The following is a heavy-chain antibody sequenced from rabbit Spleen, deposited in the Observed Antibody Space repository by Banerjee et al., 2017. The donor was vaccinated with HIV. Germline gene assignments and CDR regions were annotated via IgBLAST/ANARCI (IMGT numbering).Heavy chain of an antibody. J-gene: IGHJ4*01. D-gene: IGHD1-1*01. CDR1: GFSFSDRDV. V-gene: IGHV1S45*01. CDR2: INASTGNP. CDR3: ARDLVAVIGWNFNL. Sequence: QEQLEESGGGLVQLEGSLTLTCKDFGFSFSDRDVMCWVRQSPGKGLEWIACINASTGNPVYAPWASGRFTISRTSSTTLTLQMSSLTAADTATYFCARDLVAVIGWNFNLWGQGTLVTVS.